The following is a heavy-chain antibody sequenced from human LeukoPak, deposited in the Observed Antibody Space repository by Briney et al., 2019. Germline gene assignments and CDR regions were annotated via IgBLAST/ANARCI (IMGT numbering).Heavy chain of an antibody. V-gene: IGHV4-38-2*02. CDR3: ARGPPRFPFGEWGFDP. CDR1: GYSISSGYY. CDR2: IYHSGST. D-gene: IGHD3-10*01. Sequence: SETLSLTCTVSGYSISSGYYWGWIRQPPGKGLEWIGSIYHSGSTYYNPSLKSRVTISVDTSKNQFSLKLSSVTAADTAVYYCARGPPRFPFGEWGFDPWGQGTLVTVSS. J-gene: IGHJ5*02.